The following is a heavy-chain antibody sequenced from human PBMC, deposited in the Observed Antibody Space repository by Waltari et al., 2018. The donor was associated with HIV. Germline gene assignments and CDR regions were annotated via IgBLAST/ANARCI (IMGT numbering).Heavy chain of an antibody. CDR3: ARDTLNLYFGLDV. V-gene: IGHV3-48*02. CDR2: ISSSNSNI. CDR1: GFTFRDYA. Sequence: EVQLVESGGGLVQPGRSLRLSCAASGFTFRDYAMNWVRQARGKVLEWISYISSSNSNIKYADSVEGRFTTSRDNTKSSLDLHMNNLRDEDTAVYYCARDTLNLYFGLDVWGQGTTVTVSS. J-gene: IGHJ6*02.